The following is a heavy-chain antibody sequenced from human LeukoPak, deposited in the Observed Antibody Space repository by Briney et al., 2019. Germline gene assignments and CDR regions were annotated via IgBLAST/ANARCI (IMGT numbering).Heavy chain of an antibody. CDR2: INHSGST. Sequence: ASETLSLTCAVYGGSFSGYYWSWIRQPPGKGLEWIGEINHSGSTNYNPSLKSRVTISVDTSKNQFSLKLSSVTAADTAVYYCARRDYYGSGLEFDPWGQGTLVTVSS. J-gene: IGHJ5*02. CDR3: ARRDYYGSGLEFDP. D-gene: IGHD3-10*01. CDR1: GGSFSGYY. V-gene: IGHV4-34*01.